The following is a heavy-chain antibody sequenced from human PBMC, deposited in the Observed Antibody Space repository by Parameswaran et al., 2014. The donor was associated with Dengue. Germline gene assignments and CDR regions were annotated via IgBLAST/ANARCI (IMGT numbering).Heavy chain of an antibody. CDR2: INHSGST. D-gene: IGHD4-23*01. J-gene: IGHJ6*02. CDR3: ARGLDYGGNTHYYYYYYGMDV. Sequence: KGLEWIGEINHSGSTNYNPSLKSRVTISVDTSKNQFSLKLSSVTAAGTAVYYCARGLDYGGNTHYYYYYYGMDVWGQGTTVTVSS. V-gene: IGHV4-34*01.